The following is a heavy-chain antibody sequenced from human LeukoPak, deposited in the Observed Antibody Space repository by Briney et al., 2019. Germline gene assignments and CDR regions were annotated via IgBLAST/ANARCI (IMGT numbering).Heavy chain of an antibody. CDR3: ARNYGDYIIDY. CDR1: GGSISSSDYY. CDR2: IYYSGST. J-gene: IGHJ4*02. Sequence: SETLSLTCTVSGGSISSSDYYWGWIRQPPGKGLEWIGYIYYSGSTNYNPSLKSRVTISVDTSKQQFSLKLSSVTAADTAVYYCARNYGDYIIDYWGQGILVTVSS. V-gene: IGHV4-61*05. D-gene: IGHD4-17*01.